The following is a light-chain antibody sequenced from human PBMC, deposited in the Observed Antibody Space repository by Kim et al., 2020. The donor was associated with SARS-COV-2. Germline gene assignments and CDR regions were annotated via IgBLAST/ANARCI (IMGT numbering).Light chain of an antibody. CDR3: QKYDGAPLT. CDR2: AAS. Sequence: DIQMTQSPSSLSASVGDRVTINCRASQGIAHYLAWYQQKPGKVPKLLIYAASALQAGVPSRFSGSGSGTDFTLTISSLQPEDVATYYCQKYDGAPLTFGQGTKVDIK. V-gene: IGKV1-27*01. CDR1: QGIAHY. J-gene: IGKJ1*01.